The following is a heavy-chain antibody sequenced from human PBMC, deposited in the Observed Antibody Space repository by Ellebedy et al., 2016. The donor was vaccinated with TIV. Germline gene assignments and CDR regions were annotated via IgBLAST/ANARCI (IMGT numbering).Heavy chain of an antibody. CDR3: ARLTVVRDYYYGMDV. V-gene: IGHV5-51*01. Sequence: GESLKISCKGSGYSFTSYWIGWVRQMPGKGLEWMGIIYPDDSDTRYSPSFQGQVTISADKSISTAYLQWSSLKASDTAMYYCARLTVVRDYYYGMDVWGQGTTVTVSS. CDR1: GYSFTSYW. J-gene: IGHJ6*02. D-gene: IGHD4-23*01. CDR2: IYPDDSDT.